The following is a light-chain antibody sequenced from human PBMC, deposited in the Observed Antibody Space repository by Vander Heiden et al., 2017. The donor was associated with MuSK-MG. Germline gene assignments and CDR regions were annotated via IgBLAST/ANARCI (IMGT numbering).Light chain of an antibody. CDR3: QQENSYALT. J-gene: IGKJ4*01. CDR2: KAS. CDR1: QSISSW. Sequence: DIQMTQSPSTLSASVGDRVTITCRASQSISSWLAWYQQKPGKAPKLLIYKASSLESGVPSRFSGSGSGTEFTLTISSLQPDDFATYYCQQENSYALTFGAGTKVEIK. V-gene: IGKV1-5*03.